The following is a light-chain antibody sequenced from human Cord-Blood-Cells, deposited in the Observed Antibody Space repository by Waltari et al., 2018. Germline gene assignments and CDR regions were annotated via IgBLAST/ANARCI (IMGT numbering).Light chain of an antibody. V-gene: IGKV3-15*01. J-gene: IGKJ3*01. CDR1: QSVSSN. CDR2: GAS. CDR3: QQYNNWRFT. Sequence: EIVMTQSPATLSVSPGERATLSCRASQSVSSNLAWYQQKPGQAPRLLIYGASNRATGIPARLSGSGSGTEFTVTISSLQSEDFAVYYCQQYNNWRFTFRPGTKVDIK.